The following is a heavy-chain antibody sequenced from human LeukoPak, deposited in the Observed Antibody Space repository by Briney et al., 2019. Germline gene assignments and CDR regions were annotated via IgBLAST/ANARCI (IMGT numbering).Heavy chain of an antibody. D-gene: IGHD6-19*01. CDR2: IYSGGTT. CDR3: TKLKGWYGDGYFDS. V-gene: IGHV3-53*01. Sequence: PGGSLRLSCAASGFSLSSKYMSWVRQPAGKGLEWVSVIYSGGTTFYADSVKGRFTIFRDNSKNTLYLQMNSLRPDDTAVYYCTKLKGWYGDGYFDSWGPGTLVTVSS. CDR1: GFSLSSKY. J-gene: IGHJ4*02.